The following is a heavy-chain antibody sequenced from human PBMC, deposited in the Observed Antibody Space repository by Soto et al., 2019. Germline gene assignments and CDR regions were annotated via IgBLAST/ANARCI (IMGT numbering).Heavy chain of an antibody. J-gene: IGHJ4*02. CDR3: ARADQYCSSTSCYLNFDY. CDR1: GGSISSYY. CDR2: IYYSGST. V-gene: IGHV4-59*01. D-gene: IGHD2-2*01. Sequence: SETLSLTCTVSGGSISSYYWSWIRQPPGKGLEWIGYIYYSGSTNYNPSLKSRVTISVDTSKNQFSLKLSSVTAADTAVYYCARADQYCSSTSCYLNFDYWGQGTLVTVSS.